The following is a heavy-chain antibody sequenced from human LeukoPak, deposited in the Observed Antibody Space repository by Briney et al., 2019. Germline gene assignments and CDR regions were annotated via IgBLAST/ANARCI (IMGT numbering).Heavy chain of an antibody. J-gene: IGHJ4*02. CDR3: AREGSHYYDSSGYLINPFDY. Sequence: GGSLRLSCAASGFTFSSYSMNWVRQAPGKGLEWVSVIYSGGSTYYADSVKGRFTISRDNSKNTLYLQMNSLRAEDTAVYYCAREGSHYYDSSGYLINPFDYWGQGTLVTVSS. CDR2: IYSGGST. V-gene: IGHV3-53*01. D-gene: IGHD3-22*01. CDR1: GFTFSSYS.